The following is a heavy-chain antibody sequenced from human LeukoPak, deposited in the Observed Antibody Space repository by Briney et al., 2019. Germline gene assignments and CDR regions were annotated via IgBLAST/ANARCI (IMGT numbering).Heavy chain of an antibody. D-gene: IGHD4-17*01. CDR3: ARQRDYGDYAYFDY. Sequence: SETLSLTCAVYGGSFSGYYWSWIRQPPGKGLEWIGYIYYSGSTNYNPSLKSRVTISVDTSKNQFSLKLSSVTAADTAVYYCARQRDYGDYAYFDYWGQGTLVTVSS. V-gene: IGHV4-59*08. CDR2: IYYSGST. J-gene: IGHJ4*02. CDR1: GGSFSGYY.